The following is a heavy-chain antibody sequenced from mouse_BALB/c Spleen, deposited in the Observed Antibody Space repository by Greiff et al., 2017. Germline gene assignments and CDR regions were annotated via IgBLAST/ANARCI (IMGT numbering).Heavy chain of an antibody. CDR2: IDPENGNT. CDR3: ARGGRDYFDY. CDR1: GFNINDYY. V-gene: IGHV14-1*02. J-gene: IGHJ2*01. Sequence: DVQLQESGAELVRPGALVKLSCKASGFNINDYYMHWVKQRPEQGLEWIGWIDPENGNTIYDPKFQGKASITADTSSNTAYLQLSSLTSEDTAVYYCARGGRDYFDYWGQGTTLTVSS.